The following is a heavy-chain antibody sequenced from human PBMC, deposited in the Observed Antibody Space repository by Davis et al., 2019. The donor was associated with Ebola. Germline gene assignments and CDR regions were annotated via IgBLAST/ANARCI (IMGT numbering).Heavy chain of an antibody. CDR1: GGSFSGYY. D-gene: IGHD1-26*01. CDR3: ASRMTWIQMRVGATNWFDP. J-gene: IGHJ5*01. V-gene: IGHV4-34*01. Sequence: SETLSLTCAVYGGSFSGYYWSWIRQPPGKGLEWIGEINHSGSTNYNPSLKSRVTISVDTSKNQFSLKLSSVTAADTAVYYCASRMTWIQMRVGATNWFDPWGQGTLVTVSS. CDR2: INHSGST.